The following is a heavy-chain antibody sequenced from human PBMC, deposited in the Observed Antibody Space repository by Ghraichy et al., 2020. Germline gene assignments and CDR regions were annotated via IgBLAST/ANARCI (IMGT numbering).Heavy chain of an antibody. CDR1: GFTFSRSA. CDR2: ISRSGISS. V-gene: IGHV3-23*01. Sequence: GESLRLSCTVSGFTFSRSAMSWVRQAAGKGLEWVSGISRSGISSHYADSVRGRFTISRDNSKDTLYLEMNSLGAGDTARYYCVRGDPLEQELSDYWGQGTLVTVSS. J-gene: IGHJ4*02. CDR3: VRGDPLEQELSDY. D-gene: IGHD6-13*01.